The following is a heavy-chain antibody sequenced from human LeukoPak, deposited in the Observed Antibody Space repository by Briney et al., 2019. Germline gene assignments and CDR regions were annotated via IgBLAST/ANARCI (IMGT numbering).Heavy chain of an antibody. CDR1: GFTFSSYA. J-gene: IGHJ4*02. Sequence: GRSLRLSCAASGFTFSSYALYWVRQAPGKGLEGVAVISYDGSNQYYIDSVKGRFTISRDNSKSTLFLQMNSLRAEDTAVYYCARDWQLDCWGQGTLVTVSS. CDR2: ISYDGSNQ. V-gene: IGHV3-30-3*01. CDR3: ARDWQLDC.